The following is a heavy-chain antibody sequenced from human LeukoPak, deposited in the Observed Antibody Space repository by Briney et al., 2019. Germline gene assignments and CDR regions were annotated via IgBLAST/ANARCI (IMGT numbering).Heavy chain of an antibody. V-gene: IGHV4-59*01. J-gene: IGHJ4*02. CDR3: ARHHYQLSALDY. Sequence: DPSETLSLTCTVSGASISTYYWSWIRQPPGKGLEWIGYIYYNGATNYNPSLKSRVSVSIDTAKNKFSLKMRSMTAADSGVYYCARHHYQLSALDYWGQGTLVTVSS. CDR2: IYYNGAT. CDR1: GASISTYY. D-gene: IGHD2-2*01.